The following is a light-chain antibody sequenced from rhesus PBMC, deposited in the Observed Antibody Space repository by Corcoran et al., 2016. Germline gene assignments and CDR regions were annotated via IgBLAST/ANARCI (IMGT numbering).Light chain of an antibody. CDR3: YQHSSGYS. J-gene: IGKJ2*01. CDR2: GAS. V-gene: IGKV3-10*01. Sequence: QVILTQSPATLSLSPGERATLSCRASQSVSSYLAWYQQKPGQAPRRLIYGASSRATGIPDRFSGSGSGTDCTLTISSLEPEDVGVYHCYQHSSGYSFGQGTKVEIK. CDR1: QSVSSY.